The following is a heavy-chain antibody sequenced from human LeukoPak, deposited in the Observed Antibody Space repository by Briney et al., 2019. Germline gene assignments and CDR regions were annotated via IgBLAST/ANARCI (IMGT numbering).Heavy chain of an antibody. Sequence: SETLSLTCAVSGGSISSGGYSWSWIRQPPGKGLEWIGYIYHSGSTYYNPSLKSRVTISVDRSKNQFSLKLSSVTAADTAVYYCARDIHPENPIDYYFDYWGQGTLVTVSS. J-gene: IGHJ4*02. V-gene: IGHV4-30-2*01. D-gene: IGHD2-15*01. CDR1: GGSISSGGYS. CDR2: IYHSGST. CDR3: ARDIHPENPIDYYFDY.